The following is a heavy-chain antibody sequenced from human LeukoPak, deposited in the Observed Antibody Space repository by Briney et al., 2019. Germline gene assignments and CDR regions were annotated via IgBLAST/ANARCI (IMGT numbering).Heavy chain of an antibody. CDR2: VSSSGSTI. CDR1: GFTFSDYY. Sequence: GGSLRLSCAASGFTFSDYYMSWIRQAPGKGLEWVSYVSSSGSTIYYADSVKGRFTISRGNAKNSLYLQMNSLRAEDTAVYSCARDTPPYDSSGYYYPMDVWGKGTTVTVSS. CDR3: ARDTPPYDSSGYYYPMDV. D-gene: IGHD3-22*01. V-gene: IGHV3-11*01. J-gene: IGHJ6*04.